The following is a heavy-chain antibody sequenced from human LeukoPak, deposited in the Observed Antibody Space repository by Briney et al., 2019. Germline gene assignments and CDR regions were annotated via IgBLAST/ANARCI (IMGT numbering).Heavy chain of an antibody. CDR3: SKANWVSNADSVW. V-gene: IGHV3-23*01. D-gene: IGHD1-1*01. Sequence: GGSLRLSCGASGFPFSKYPVSGLPEPPARGREEFSSHRGGGETFHADSVKGRFNLCRDDSRKTFAVQLNNLRVEDKAISLCSKANWVSNADSVWWGQGTQVIVSS. CDR2: HRGGGET. J-gene: IGHJ4*02. CDR1: GFPFSKYP.